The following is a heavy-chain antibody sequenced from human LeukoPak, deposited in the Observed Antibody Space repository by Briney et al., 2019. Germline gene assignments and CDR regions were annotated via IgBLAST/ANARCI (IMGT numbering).Heavy chain of an antibody. J-gene: IGHJ6*03. Sequence: GRSLRLSCAASGFTFSSYGMHWVRQAPGKGLEWVAVIWYDGSNKYYADSVKGRFTISRDNSKNTLYLQMNSLRDEDTAVYYCAKDQLIAGYYYMDVWGKGTTVTVSS. CDR2: IWYDGSNK. CDR3: AKDQLIAGYYYMDV. V-gene: IGHV3-33*06. CDR1: GFTFSSYG. D-gene: IGHD2-21*01.